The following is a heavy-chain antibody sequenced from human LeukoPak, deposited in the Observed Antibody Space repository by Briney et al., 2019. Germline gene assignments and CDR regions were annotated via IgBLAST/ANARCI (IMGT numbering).Heavy chain of an antibody. D-gene: IGHD3-10*01. CDR3: ARDFGFGELLGYYYGMDV. CDR1: GFTFSSYG. J-gene: IGHJ6*02. V-gene: IGHV3-33*01. Sequence: GGSLRLSCAASGFTFSSYGMHWVRQAPGKGLEWVAVIWYDGSNKYYADSVKGRFTISRVNSKNTLYLQMNSLRAEDTAVYYCARDFGFGELLGYYYGMDVWGQGTTVTVSS. CDR2: IWYDGSNK.